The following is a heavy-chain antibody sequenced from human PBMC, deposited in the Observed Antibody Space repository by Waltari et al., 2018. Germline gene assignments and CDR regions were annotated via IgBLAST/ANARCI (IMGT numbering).Heavy chain of an antibody. Sequence: EVQVLESGGLLVQPGGSLSVSCAASIFTFSNSVMTWVRQAPGKGLEYISSSSGGGGVTVYANSVKGRFTISRDNSKSTLYLQMNSLRGEDTATYYCAKDPNGDYIGAFDTWGQGTMVTVSP. V-gene: IGHV3-23*01. D-gene: IGHD2-8*01. CDR1: IFTFSNSV. CDR2: SSGGGGVT. CDR3: AKDPNGDYIGAFDT. J-gene: IGHJ3*02.